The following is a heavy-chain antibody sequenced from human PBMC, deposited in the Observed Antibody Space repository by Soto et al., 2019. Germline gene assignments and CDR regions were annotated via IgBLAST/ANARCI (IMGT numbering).Heavy chain of an antibody. J-gene: IGHJ4*02. V-gene: IGHV3-33*01. CDR1: GFTFRSYG. CDR3: SREGAAALVY. CDR2: IWYAGSNK. Sequence: QVQLVESGGGVVQPGMSLRLSWAASGFTFRSYGMHWVRQAPGKGLEWVAVIWYAGSNKYYADSVKGRFTISRDNSKNTLYLQMNSRRAEDTAVDYCSREGAAALVYWGQGSLVTVS. D-gene: IGHD6-13*01.